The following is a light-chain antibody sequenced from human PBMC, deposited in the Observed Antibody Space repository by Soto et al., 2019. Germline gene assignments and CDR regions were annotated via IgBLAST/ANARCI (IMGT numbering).Light chain of an antibody. CDR3: GTWDSSQSVAV. Sequence: QSELTQPPSVSAAPGQKVSISCSGSSSNIGNSYVSWYQQLPGTSPKLLIYDDDKRPSGIPDRFSGSKSGTSATLGIIGLQTADEADYYCGTWDSSQSVAVFGGGTKLTVL. V-gene: IGLV1-51*01. J-gene: IGLJ2*01. CDR2: DDD. CDR1: SSNIGNSY.